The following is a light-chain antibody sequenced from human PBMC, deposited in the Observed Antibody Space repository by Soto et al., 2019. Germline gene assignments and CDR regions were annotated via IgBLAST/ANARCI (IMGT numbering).Light chain of an antibody. CDR2: VGSGGIVG. V-gene: IGLV9-49*03. J-gene: IGLJ3*02. CDR1: SGYHNYK. Sequence: QLVLTQPPFASASLGASVTITCTLSSGYHNYKVDWYQERPGKGPRFLMRVGSGGIVGSRGDGIPDRFSVFGSGLNRSLTIRDIQEEDESDYHCGADHGFGSNFVVFGGGTKLTVL. CDR3: GADHGFGSNFVV.